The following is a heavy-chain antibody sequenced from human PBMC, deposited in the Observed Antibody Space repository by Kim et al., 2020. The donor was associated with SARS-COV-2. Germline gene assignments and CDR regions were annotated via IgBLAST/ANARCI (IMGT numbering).Heavy chain of an antibody. CDR3: ARQYQRLGELSD. CDR1: GGSISSSSYY. CDR2: IYYSGST. V-gene: IGHV4-39*01. D-gene: IGHD3-16*02. Sequence: SETLSLTCTVSGGSISSSSYYWGWIRQPPGKGLEWIGSIYYSGSTYYNPSLKSRVTISVDTSKNQFSLKLSSVTAADTAVYYCARQYQRLGELSDWGQGTLVTVSS. J-gene: IGHJ4*02.